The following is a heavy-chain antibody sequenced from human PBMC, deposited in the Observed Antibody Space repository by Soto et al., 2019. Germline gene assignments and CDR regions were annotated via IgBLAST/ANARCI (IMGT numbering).Heavy chain of an antibody. D-gene: IGHD3-3*01. J-gene: IGHJ4*02. CDR3: ARGSGSFRSYYDFWSGYSPPNDY. V-gene: IGHV4-31*03. CDR2: IYCSGSS. Sequence: PSETLSLTCTVSGGSISSGGYYWSWIRQHPGKGLEWIGYIYCSGSSYYNPSLKSRVTIAVDTSKNQFSLKLSSVTAADTAVYYCARGSGSFRSYYDFWSGYSPPNDYWGQGTLVTVSP. CDR1: GGSISSGGYY.